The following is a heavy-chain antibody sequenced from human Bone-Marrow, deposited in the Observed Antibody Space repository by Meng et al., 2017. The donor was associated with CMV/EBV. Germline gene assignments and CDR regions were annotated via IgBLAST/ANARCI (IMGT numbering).Heavy chain of an antibody. CDR3: ARPVIYDFWSGYPDGMDV. D-gene: IGHD3-3*01. V-gene: IGHV4-39*01. J-gene: IGHJ6*02. CDR1: GGSFSGYY. CDR2: IYYSGST. Sequence: SETLSLTCAVYGGSFSGYYWGWIRQPPGKGLEWIGSIYYSGSTYYNPSLKSRVTISVDTSKNQFSLKLSSVTAADTAVYYCARPVIYDFWSGYPDGMDVWGQGTTVTVSS.